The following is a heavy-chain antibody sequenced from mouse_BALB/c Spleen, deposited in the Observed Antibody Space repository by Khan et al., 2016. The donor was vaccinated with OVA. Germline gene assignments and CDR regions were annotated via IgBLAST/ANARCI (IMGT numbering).Heavy chain of an antibody. V-gene: IGHV1S41*01. CDR2: IAPGSGSS. J-gene: IGHJ4*01. Sequence: DLVKPGASVKLSCKASGYTFTSYWINWIKQRPGQGLEWIGRIAPGSGSSSYNEMFKGKATLTLDTSSSTAYIQLSSLSSEDSAVYFGARENYYGRTGYAMDYWGQGTSVTVSS. CDR3: ARENYYGRTGYAMDY. D-gene: IGHD1-1*01. CDR1: GYTFTSYW.